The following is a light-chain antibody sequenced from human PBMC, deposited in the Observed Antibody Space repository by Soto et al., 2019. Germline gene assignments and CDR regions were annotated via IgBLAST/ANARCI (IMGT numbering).Light chain of an antibody. CDR2: DAS. V-gene: IGKV1-5*01. Sequence: GDRVTITCRASQHVNNWVAWYQQKPGKAPKFLIYDASVLESGVPARVSGSGSGTEFTLTISSLQPDNCATYYCQRYNSNSRPFGQGTNVEMK. J-gene: IGKJ1*01. CDR3: QRYNSNSRP. CDR1: QHVNNW.